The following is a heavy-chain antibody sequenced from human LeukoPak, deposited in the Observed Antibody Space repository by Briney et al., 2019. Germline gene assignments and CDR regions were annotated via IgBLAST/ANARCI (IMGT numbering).Heavy chain of an antibody. J-gene: IGHJ5*02. CDR3: ARGGSGWYEGYNWFDP. CDR1: GGSFSGYY. V-gene: IGHV4-34*01. CDR2: INHSGSN. D-gene: IGHD6-19*01. Sequence: AETLSLTCAVYGGSFSGYYWSWIRQPPGKGLEWIGEINHSGSNNFNPSLKARVTISVDTSKNQFSLKLSSVTAADTAVYSCARGGSGWYEGYNWFDPWGQGTLVTVSS.